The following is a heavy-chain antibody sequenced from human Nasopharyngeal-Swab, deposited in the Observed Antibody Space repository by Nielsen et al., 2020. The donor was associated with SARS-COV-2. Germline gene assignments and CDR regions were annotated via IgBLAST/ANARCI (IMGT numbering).Heavy chain of an antibody. Sequence: GESLKISCSASQFTFRTCWIHWVRQAPGKGLVWVSRMDSDGSTINYADSVKGRFTISRDNAKNTLYLQMNSLRAEDTAVYYCASGAVDGSGTYRLGEYWGQGTLVTVSS. CDR2: MDSDGSTI. CDR3: ASGAVDGSGTYRLGEY. J-gene: IGHJ4*02. CDR1: QFTFRTCW. D-gene: IGHD3-10*01. V-gene: IGHV3-74*01.